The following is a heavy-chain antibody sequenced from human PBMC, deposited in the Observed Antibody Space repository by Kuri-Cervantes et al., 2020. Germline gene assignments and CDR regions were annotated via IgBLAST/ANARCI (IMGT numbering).Heavy chain of an antibody. Sequence: GSLRLSCAVSGGSISSSNWWSWVRQPPGKGLEWIGEIYHSGSTNYNPSLKSRVTISVDKSKNQFSLKLSSVTAADTAVYYCARVLRYYDSSGYFSYWGQGTLVTVSS. CDR1: GGSISSSNW. J-gene: IGHJ4*02. CDR2: IYHSGST. D-gene: IGHD3-22*01. CDR3: ARVLRYYDSSGYFSY. V-gene: IGHV4-4*02.